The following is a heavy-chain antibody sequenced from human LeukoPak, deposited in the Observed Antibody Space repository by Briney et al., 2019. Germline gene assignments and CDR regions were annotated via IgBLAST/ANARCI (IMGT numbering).Heavy chain of an antibody. CDR2: INPNTGAT. CDR1: GYTFTGYY. V-gene: IGHV1-2*02. J-gene: IGHJ1*01. Sequence: ASVTVSCKASGYTFTGYYIHWVRQAPGQGLEWMGWINPNTGATNFTQKFQGRVTMTRDTSISTAYMELSRLRSDDTAVDYCGPALVTSGLEYFQHWGQGTLVTVSS. CDR3: GPALVTSGLEYFQH. D-gene: IGHD6-19*01.